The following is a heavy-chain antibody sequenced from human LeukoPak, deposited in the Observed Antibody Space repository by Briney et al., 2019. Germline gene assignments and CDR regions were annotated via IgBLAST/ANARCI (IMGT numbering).Heavy chain of an antibody. V-gene: IGHV4-39*01. CDR2: VSYSVSN. D-gene: IGHD5-12*01. CDR3: ARHSRSGYCGYEYAFDL. J-gene: IGHJ3*01. CDR1: GDSVSSSTYY. Sequence: SETLSLTCTVSGDSVSSSTYYWDWIRQPPGKGLEWIVNVSYSVSNYYNPSLRSRATMSVNTSKTQFFLRLSSVTAAHTAIYYCARHSRSGYCGYEYAFDLWGQGTVVCVSS.